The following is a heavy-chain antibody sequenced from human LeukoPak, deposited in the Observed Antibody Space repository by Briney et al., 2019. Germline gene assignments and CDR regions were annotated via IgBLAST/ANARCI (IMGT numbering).Heavy chain of an antibody. J-gene: IGHJ4*02. CDR3: ARLSVADCRGGSCNDY. Sequence: EASVTVSCKASGYTFTSYYMHWVRQAPGQGLEWMGIINPSGGSTSYAQKFQGRVTISVDTSKNQFSLKLSSVTAADTAVYYCARLSVADCRGGSCNDYWGQGTLVTVSS. CDR2: INPSGGST. CDR1: GYTFTSYY. V-gene: IGHV1-46*01. D-gene: IGHD2-15*01.